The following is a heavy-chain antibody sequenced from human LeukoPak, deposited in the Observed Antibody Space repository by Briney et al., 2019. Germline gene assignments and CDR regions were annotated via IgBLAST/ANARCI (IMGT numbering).Heavy chain of an antibody. CDR2: IYYSGST. J-gene: IGHJ6*03. V-gene: IGHV4-59*01. D-gene: IGHD6-13*01. CDR1: GGSISPYY. Sequence: SETLSLTCTVSGGSISPYYWSWIRQPPGKGLEWIGYIYYSGSTNYNPSLKSRVTISVDTSKNQFSLKLSSVTAADTAVYYCARGVWEQLVLYYYYYMDVRGKGTTVTVSS. CDR3: ARGVWEQLVLYYYYYMDV.